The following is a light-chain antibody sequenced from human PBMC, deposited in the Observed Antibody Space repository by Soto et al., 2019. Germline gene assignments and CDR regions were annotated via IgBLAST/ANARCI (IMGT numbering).Light chain of an antibody. J-gene: IGKJ1*01. Sequence: DIQMTQSPSTLSASVGDRVTITCRASQSISSWLAWCQQKPGKAPKLLIYDASSLESGVPSRFSGSGSGTEFTLPISSLQSHDFATYYCQQYNSYSWTVGQGTKVDIK. V-gene: IGKV1-5*01. CDR2: DAS. CDR1: QSISSW. CDR3: QQYNSYSWT.